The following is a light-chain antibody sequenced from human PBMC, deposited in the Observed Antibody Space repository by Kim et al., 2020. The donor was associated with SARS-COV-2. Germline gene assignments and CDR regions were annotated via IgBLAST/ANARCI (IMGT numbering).Light chain of an antibody. CDR1: QSVGSY. CDR3: QQRNDWPQT. CDR2: DAS. J-gene: IGKJ1*01. Sequence: LYPGERATLSCRASQSVGSYLAWYQQKPGQAPRLLIYDASNRATAIPDRFTGSGSGTDFTLTISSLEPEDCAVYFCQQRNDWPQTFGQGTKVDIK. V-gene: IGKV3-11*01.